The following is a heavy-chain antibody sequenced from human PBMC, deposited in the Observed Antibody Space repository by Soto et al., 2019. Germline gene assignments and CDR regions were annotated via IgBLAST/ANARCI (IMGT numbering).Heavy chain of an antibody. J-gene: IGHJ4*02. D-gene: IGHD5-18*01. CDR3: TAVQTAMGFPY. V-gene: IGHV3-73*02. Sequence: EVHLVESGGGLVQPGESLTLSCAASGFTFSGSAMHWVRQISGKGLEWVGRIRNTGNTLATTYGASVKGRFTISRDDSKNTAYLQLNILKNEDTAVYYCTAVQTAMGFPYWGQGTLVTVSS. CDR1: GFTFSGSA. CDR2: IRNTGNTLAT.